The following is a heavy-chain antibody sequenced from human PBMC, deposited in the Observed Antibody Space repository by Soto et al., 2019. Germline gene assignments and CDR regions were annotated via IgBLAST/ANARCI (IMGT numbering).Heavy chain of an antibody. CDR3: AKVLSSGSYSGALEY. D-gene: IGHD1-26*01. J-gene: IGHJ4*02. Sequence: PGGSLRLSCVASGFSITSFAMSWVRRAPGKGLEWASAISASGGSTYADSVKGRFTISRDNSKNTLYLQMNSLRVEDTAVYYCAKVLSSGSYSGALEYWGQGALVTVSS. V-gene: IGHV3-23*01. CDR2: ISASGGST. CDR1: GFSITSFA.